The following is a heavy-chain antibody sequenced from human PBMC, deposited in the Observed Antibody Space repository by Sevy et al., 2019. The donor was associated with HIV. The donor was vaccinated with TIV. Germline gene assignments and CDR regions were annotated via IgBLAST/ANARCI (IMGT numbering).Heavy chain of an antibody. J-gene: IGHJ3*02. D-gene: IGHD6-19*01. CDR2: IKQDGSEK. CDR1: GFTFNSYW. Sequence: GGSLRLSCAASGFTFNSYWMSWVRQAPGKGLEWVANIKQDGSEKYYVDSVKGRFTISRDNAKNSLYLQMNSLRAEDTAVYYCARTRIAVAGTPRNDTFDIWGQGTMVTVSS. V-gene: IGHV3-7*01. CDR3: ARTRIAVAGTPRNDTFDI.